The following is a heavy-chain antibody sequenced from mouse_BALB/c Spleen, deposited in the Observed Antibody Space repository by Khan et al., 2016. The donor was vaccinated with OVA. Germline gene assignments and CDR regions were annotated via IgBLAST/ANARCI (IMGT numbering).Heavy chain of an antibody. CDR2: IWADGST. Sequence: QVQLKESGPGLVAPSQTLSITCTVSGFSLSNYGVHWVRQPPGKGLEWLGVIWADGSTNHNSALMSRLSISKDDSKSPVFLKMNSLQTDDTAMYYCAGAFYNGAWFAYWGQGTLVTVSA. CDR3: AGAFYNGAWFAY. D-gene: IGHD1-3*01. J-gene: IGHJ3*01. CDR1: GFSLSNYG. V-gene: IGHV2-9*02.